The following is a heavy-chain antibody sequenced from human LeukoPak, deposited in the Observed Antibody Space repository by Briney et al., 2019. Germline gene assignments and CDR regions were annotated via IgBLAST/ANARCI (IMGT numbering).Heavy chain of an antibody. D-gene: IGHD3-10*01. CDR3: ARAVEDGPEFDY. Sequence: PGGSLRLSCAASGFTFSSYAMSWVRQAPGKGLEWVSAISGSGGSTYYADSVKGRFTISRDNSKNTLYLQMNSLRAEDTAVYYCARAVEDGPEFDYWGQGTLVTVSS. V-gene: IGHV3-23*01. CDR2: ISGSGGST. CDR1: GFTFSSYA. J-gene: IGHJ4*02.